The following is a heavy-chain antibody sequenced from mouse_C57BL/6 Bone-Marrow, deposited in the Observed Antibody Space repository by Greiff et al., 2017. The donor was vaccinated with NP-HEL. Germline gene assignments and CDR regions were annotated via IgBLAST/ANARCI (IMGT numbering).Heavy chain of an antibody. J-gene: IGHJ1*03. D-gene: IGHD1-1*01. CDR2: INPNNGGT. CDR3: ARSLYGSSYNWYFDV. CDR1: GYTFTDYN. V-gene: IGHV1-18*01. Sequence: EVQLQQSGPELVKPGASVKIPCKASGYTFTDYNMDWVKQSHGKSLEWIGDINPNNGGTIYNQKFKGKATLTVDKSSSTAYMELRSLTSEDTAVYYCARSLYGSSYNWYFDVWGTGTTVTVSS.